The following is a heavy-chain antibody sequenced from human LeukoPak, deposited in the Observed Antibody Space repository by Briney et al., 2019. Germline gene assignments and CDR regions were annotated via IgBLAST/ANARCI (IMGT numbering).Heavy chain of an antibody. D-gene: IGHD1-26*01. CDR1: GFIFSSYW. Sequence: GGSLRLSCAASGFIFSSYWMHWVRQAPGKGLVWVSRINSDGSSTSYADSVKGRLTISRDNAKNTLYLQMNSLRAEDTAVYYCAKVREAYYYYGMDVWGQGTTVTVSS. V-gene: IGHV3-74*01. J-gene: IGHJ6*02. CDR2: INSDGSST. CDR3: AKVREAYYYYGMDV.